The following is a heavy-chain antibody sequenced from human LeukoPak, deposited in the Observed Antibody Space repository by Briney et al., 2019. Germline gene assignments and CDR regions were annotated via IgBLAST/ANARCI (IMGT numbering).Heavy chain of an antibody. CDR3: AGQGSGGRAFDI. CDR2: IYSSGST. V-gene: IGHV4-4*07. D-gene: IGHD1-26*01. CDR1: GGSISSYY. J-gene: IGHJ3*02. Sequence: SETLSLTCTVSGGSISSYYWSCIRQPAGKGLEWIGRIYSSGSTNSNPSLKSRVTISVDTSKSQFSLKMTSVTAADTAVYYCAGQGSGGRAFDIWGQGTMVTVSS.